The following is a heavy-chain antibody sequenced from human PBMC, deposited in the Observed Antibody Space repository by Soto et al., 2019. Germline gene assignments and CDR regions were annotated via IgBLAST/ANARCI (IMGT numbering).Heavy chain of an antibody. CDR2: IIPISGSA. Sequence: QVQLGQSGAEVKKPGSPVKVSCKASGGTFSNYVVNWVRQAPGQGLAWMGRIIPISGSANYAQKFQGRVTISGDNSTSTSYMQLSSLRSEETAVYYCARDMSRNVAPCFDFLGQGPLVTVSS. J-gene: IGHJ4*02. CDR3: ARDMSRNVAPCFDF. D-gene: IGHD2-2*01. CDR1: GGTFSNYV. V-gene: IGHV1-69*06.